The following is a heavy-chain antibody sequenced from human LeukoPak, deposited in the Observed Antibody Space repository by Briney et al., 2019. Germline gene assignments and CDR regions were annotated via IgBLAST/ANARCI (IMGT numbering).Heavy chain of an antibody. V-gene: IGHV3-9*01. CDR3: ARDRGGWFDP. D-gene: IGHD3-16*01. CDR1: GFTFDDYA. CDR2: ITWNGGYM. J-gene: IGHJ5*02. Sequence: PGGSLRLSCVTSGFTFDDYAMHWVRQAPGKGLEWVSGITWNGGYMGYADSVKGRFTISRDNAKNSLYLQMNSLRAEDTAVYYCARDRGGWFDPWGQGTLVTVSS.